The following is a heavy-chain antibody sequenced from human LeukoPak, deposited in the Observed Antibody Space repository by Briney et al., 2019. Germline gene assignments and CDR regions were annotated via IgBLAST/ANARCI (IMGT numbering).Heavy chain of an antibody. CDR2: IFDSGSP. Sequence: PSETLSPTCTVSGGSIGTYHWSWVRQPPGKGLEWIGYIFDSGSPSYRPALKSRVTISLDTSKNHVSLRLQSATAADTAIYYCARHDDNGWYFFDIWGQGTLVTVSS. J-gene: IGHJ4*02. CDR1: GGSIGTYH. CDR3: ARHDDNGWYFFDI. V-gene: IGHV4-59*08. D-gene: IGHD6-19*01.